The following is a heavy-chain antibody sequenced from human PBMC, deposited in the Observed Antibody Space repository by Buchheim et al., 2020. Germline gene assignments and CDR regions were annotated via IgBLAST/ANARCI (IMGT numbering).Heavy chain of an antibody. J-gene: IGHJ6*02. V-gene: IGHV1-69*01. CDR2: IIPIFGTA. D-gene: IGHD6-19*01. CDR1: GGTFSSYA. CDR3: SRGEAVAGRIARYYYYYGMDV. Sequence: QVQLVQSGAEVKKPGSSVKVSCKASGGTFSSYAISWVRQAPGQGLEWMGGIIPIFGTANYAQKFKGRVTITADESTSTAYMELSSLRSEDTAVYYCSRGEAVAGRIARYYYYYGMDVWGQGTT.